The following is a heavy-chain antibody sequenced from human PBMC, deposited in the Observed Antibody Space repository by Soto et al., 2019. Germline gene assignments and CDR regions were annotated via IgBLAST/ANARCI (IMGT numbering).Heavy chain of an antibody. D-gene: IGHD3-3*02. CDR2: IVVGSGNT. CDR3: AAGVTQTAFSSFDI. CDR1: GFTFTSSA. Sequence: SVKVSCKASGFTFTSSAVQWVRQARGQRLEWIGWIVVGSGNTNYAQKFQERVTITRDMSTSTAYMELSSLRSEDTAVYYCAAGVTQTAFSSFDIWGQGTMVTVSS. V-gene: IGHV1-58*01. J-gene: IGHJ3*02.